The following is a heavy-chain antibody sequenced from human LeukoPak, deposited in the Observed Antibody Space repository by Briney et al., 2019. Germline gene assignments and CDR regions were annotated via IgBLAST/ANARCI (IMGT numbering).Heavy chain of an antibody. CDR2: INHSGST. Sequence: SETLSLTCVVYGGSFSGYYWSWIRQPPGKGLEWIGEINHSGSTNYNPSLKSRVTISVGTSKNQFSLKLSSVTAADTAVYYCARGRGYSSSPAYWGQGTLVTVSS. J-gene: IGHJ4*02. CDR1: GGSFSGYY. D-gene: IGHD6-13*01. V-gene: IGHV4-34*01. CDR3: ARGRGYSSSPAY.